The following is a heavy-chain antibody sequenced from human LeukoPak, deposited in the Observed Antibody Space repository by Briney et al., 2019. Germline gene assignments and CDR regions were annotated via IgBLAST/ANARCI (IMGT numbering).Heavy chain of an antibody. J-gene: IGHJ5*02. Sequence: GASVKVSCKASGGSFSDYAVSWVRQAPGQGLEWMGGIIPVLNTANYAQKFQGRVTITADKSTTTAYMELSSLRSEDTALYYCAIGGDYSAWYGSYFVDLWGQGTLVTVSS. D-gene: IGHD6-19*01. CDR2: IIPVLNTA. V-gene: IGHV1-69*10. CDR1: GGSFSDYA. CDR3: AIGGDYSAWYGSYFVDL.